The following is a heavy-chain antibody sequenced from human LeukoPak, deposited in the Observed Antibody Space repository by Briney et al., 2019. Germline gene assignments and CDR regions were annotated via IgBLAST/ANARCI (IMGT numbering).Heavy chain of an antibody. CDR3: AKAMAGQFDY. D-gene: IGHD6-19*01. J-gene: IGHJ4*02. CDR2: ISSNGGST. CDR1: GFTFSSYA. V-gene: IGHV3-64*01. Sequence: GGSLRLSCAASGFTFSSYAMHWVRQAPGKGLEYVSAISSNGGSTYYANSVKGRFTISRDNSKNTLYLQMGSLRAEDMAVYYCAKAMAGQFDYWGQGTLVTVSS.